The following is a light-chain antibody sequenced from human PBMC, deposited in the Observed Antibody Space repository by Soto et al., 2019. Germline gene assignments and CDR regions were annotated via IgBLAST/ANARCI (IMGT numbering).Light chain of an antibody. V-gene: IGKV3-15*01. CDR2: SAS. CDR1: QSISNN. CDR3: QQYNSWPPMYT. J-gene: IGKJ2*01. Sequence: IVMTQSPATLSVSPGERATLSCRASQSISNNLAWYQQKPGQAPRLLIYSASTRATGIPARFSGSGSGTEFTLTISSLQSEDSALYYCQQYNSWPPMYTFGQGTKLEI.